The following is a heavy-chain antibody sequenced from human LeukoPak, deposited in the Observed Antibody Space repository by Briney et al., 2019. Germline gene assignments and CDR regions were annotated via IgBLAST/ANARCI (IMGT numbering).Heavy chain of an antibody. D-gene: IGHD6-6*01. J-gene: IGHJ6*02. CDR1: GFTFSSYW. Sequence: GGSLRLSCAASGFTFSSYWMHWVRQAPGKGLVWVSRTNTDGTNTRYADSVKGRFTISRDNAKNTLYLQTNSLRAEDTAVYYCARELAPTSSSSSLNYNYYGMDVWGQGTTVIVSS. CDR2: TNTDGTNT. CDR3: ARELAPTSSSSSLNYNYYGMDV. V-gene: IGHV3-74*01.